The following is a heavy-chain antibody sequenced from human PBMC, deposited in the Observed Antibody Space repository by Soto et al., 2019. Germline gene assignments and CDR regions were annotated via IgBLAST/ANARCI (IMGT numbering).Heavy chain of an antibody. Sequence: SETLSLTCSVSGGSINSSSYFWGWVRQPPGKGLEWIGSIYYSGSTYYNPSLRSRVTISVDTSKNQFSLKLSSVTAADTAVFYCARHYSSGSRNWFDPWGQGTLVT. CDR3: ARHYSSGSRNWFDP. V-gene: IGHV4-39*01. CDR2: IYYSGST. J-gene: IGHJ5*02. D-gene: IGHD6-19*01. CDR1: GGSINSSSYF.